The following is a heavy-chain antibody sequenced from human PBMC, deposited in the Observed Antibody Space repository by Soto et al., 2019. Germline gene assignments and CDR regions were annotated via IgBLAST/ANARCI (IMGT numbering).Heavy chain of an antibody. D-gene: IGHD3-3*01. CDR1: GGSISSYY. CDR3: ARHGRGRWWSGYTFVDYYYMDV. J-gene: IGHJ6*03. Sequence: PSETLSLTCTVSGGSISSYYWSWIRQPPGKGLEWIGYIYYSGSTNYNPSLKSRVTISVDTSKNQFSLKLSSVTAADTAVYYCARHGRGRWWSGYTFVDYYYMDVWGKGTTVTVSS. V-gene: IGHV4-59*08. CDR2: IYYSGST.